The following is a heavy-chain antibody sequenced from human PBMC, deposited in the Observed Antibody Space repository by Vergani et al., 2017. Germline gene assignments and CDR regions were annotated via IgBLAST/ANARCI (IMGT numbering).Heavy chain of an antibody. V-gene: IGHV3-21*01. CDR2: ISSSSSYI. D-gene: IGHD3-9*01. Sequence: EVQLVESGGGLVKPGGSLRLSCAASGFTFSSYSMNWVRQAPGKGLEWVSSISSSSSYIYYADSVKGRFTISRENAKNSLYLQMNSLRAEVTAVYYCARDAGPLPYDSLTGYPYYFDYWGQGTLVTVSS. J-gene: IGHJ4*02. CDR3: ARDAGPLPYDSLTGYPYYFDY. CDR1: GFTFSSYS.